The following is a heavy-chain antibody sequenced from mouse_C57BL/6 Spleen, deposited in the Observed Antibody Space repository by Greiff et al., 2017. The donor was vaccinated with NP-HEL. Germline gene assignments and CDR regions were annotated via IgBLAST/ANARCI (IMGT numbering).Heavy chain of an antibody. CDR2: IDPSDSYT. D-gene: IGHD1-1*01. J-gene: IGHJ2*01. CDR3: ARWQDYYGSHDY. Sequence: QVQLKQPGAELVKPGASVKLSCKASGYTFTSYWMQWVKQRPGQGLEWIGEIDPSDSYTNYNQKFKGKATLPVDTSSSTAYMQLSSLTSEDSAVYYCARWQDYYGSHDYWGQGTTLTVSS. V-gene: IGHV1-50*01. CDR1: GYTFTSYW.